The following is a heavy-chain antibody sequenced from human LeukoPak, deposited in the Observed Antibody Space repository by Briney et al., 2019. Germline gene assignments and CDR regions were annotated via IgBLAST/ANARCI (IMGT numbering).Heavy chain of an antibody. CDR2: IYSGGST. J-gene: IGHJ4*02. V-gene: IGHV3-66*04. CDR3: ARRGDGYYFDY. Sequence: GSLRLSCAASGFTVSSNYMSWVRQAPGKGLEWVSVIYSGGSTYYADSVKGRFTISRDNSKNTLYLQMNSLRAEDTAVYYCARRGDGYYFDYWGQGTLVTVSS. CDR1: GFTVSSNY. D-gene: IGHD5-24*01.